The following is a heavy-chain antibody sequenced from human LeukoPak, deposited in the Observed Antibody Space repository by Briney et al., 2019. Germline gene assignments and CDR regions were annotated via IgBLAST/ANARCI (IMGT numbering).Heavy chain of an antibody. CDR2: ISNSGTSI. Sequence: GGSLRLSCAASGFTFSDSYMTWIRQAPGKGLEWVSYISNSGTSIFYADSVKGRFTTSRDNAKNSLYLQMNSLRAEDTAVYYCAKVPLRSGWKVFDYWGQGTLVTVSS. J-gene: IGHJ4*02. V-gene: IGHV3-11*01. CDR3: AKVPLRSGWKVFDY. D-gene: IGHD6-19*01. CDR1: GFTFSDSY.